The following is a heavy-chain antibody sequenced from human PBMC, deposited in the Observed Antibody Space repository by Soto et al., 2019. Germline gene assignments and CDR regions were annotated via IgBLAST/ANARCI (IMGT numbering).Heavy chain of an antibody. CDR3: AREGQRFLEWLPPGDYYYGMDV. CDR1: GFTFSSYA. V-gene: IGHV3-23*01. CDR2: ISGSGGST. J-gene: IGHJ6*02. D-gene: IGHD3-3*01. Sequence: PGGSLRLSCAASGFTFSSYAMSWVRQAPGKGLEWVSAISGSGGSTYYADSVKGRFTISRDNSKNTLYLQMNSLRAEDTAVYYCAREGQRFLEWLPPGDYYYGMDVWGQGTTVTVSS.